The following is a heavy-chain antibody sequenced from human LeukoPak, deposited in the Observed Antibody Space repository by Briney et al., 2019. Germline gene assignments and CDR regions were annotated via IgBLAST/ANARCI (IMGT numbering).Heavy chain of an antibody. D-gene: IGHD2-21*02. CDR3: AKDKDTPATAHPQRGYFES. J-gene: IGHJ4*02. V-gene: IGHV3-33*06. CDR2: VWYDESHQ. Sequence: GGSLRLSCAASGFPFSGSGMHWVRQAPGKGLEWVAVVWYDESHQCYADSVKGRFTISRDNSKNTVDLQMNSLGVEDTAVYFCAKDKDTPATAHPQRGYFESWGQGTLVTVSS. CDR1: GFPFSGSG.